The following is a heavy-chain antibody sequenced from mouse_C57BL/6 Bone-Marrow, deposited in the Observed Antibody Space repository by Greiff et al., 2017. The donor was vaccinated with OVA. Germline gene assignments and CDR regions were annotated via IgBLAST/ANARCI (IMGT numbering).Heavy chain of an antibody. Sequence: VQLQQSGPELVKPGASVKLSCKASGYTFTSYDINWVKQRPGQGLAWIGWLSPSDGSTKYNEKFKGKATLTVDTSSSTAYMELHSLTSEDSAVYFCARRDYYGNLYAMDYWGQGTSVTVSS. CDR2: LSPSDGST. D-gene: IGHD1-1*01. CDR3: ARRDYYGNLYAMDY. J-gene: IGHJ4*01. CDR1: GYTFTSYD. V-gene: IGHV1-85*01.